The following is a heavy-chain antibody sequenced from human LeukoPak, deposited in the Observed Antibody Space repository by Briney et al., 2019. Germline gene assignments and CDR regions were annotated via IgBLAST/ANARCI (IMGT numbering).Heavy chain of an antibody. CDR2: IYHSGST. CDR3: ARNINSGSYLELFDY. Sequence: SETLSLTCDVSGYSISSGYYWGRIRQPPGKGLEWIGSIYHSGSTYYNPSLKSRVTISVDTSKNQFSLKLSSVTAADTAVYYCARNINSGSYLELFDYWGQGTLVTVSS. CDR1: GYSISSGYY. V-gene: IGHV4-38-2*01. D-gene: IGHD1-26*01. J-gene: IGHJ4*02.